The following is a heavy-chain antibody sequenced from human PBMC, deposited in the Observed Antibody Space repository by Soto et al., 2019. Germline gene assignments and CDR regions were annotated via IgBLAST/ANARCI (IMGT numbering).Heavy chain of an antibody. D-gene: IGHD6-19*01. Sequence: PGGSRRLSCAASGFTFSSYGMHGVRQAPGKGLEWVAVIWYDGRNKYHADSVKGRFTISRDNSKNPLYLQMNSLRAEDTAVYYCAARVYSSGWYSPDYWGQGT. J-gene: IGHJ4*02. CDR2: IWYDGRNK. CDR1: GFTFSSYG. V-gene: IGHV3-33*01. CDR3: AARVYSSGWYSPDY.